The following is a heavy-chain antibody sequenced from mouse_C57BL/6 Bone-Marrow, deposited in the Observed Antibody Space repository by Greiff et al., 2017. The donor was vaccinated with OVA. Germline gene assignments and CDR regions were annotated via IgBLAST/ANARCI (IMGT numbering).Heavy chain of an antibody. Sequence: EVKLVESGGGLVKPGGSLKLSCAASGFTFSSYAMSWVRQTPEKRLEWVATISDGGSYTYYPDNVKGRFTISSDNAKNNLYLQMSHLKSEDTAMYYCARDPYGADYWGQGTTLTVSS. J-gene: IGHJ2*01. CDR1: GFTFSSYA. V-gene: IGHV5-4*01. D-gene: IGHD1-1*01. CDR2: ISDGGSYT. CDR3: ARDPYGADY.